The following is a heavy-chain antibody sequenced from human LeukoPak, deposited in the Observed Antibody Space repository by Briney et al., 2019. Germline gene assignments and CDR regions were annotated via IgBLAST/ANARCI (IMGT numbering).Heavy chain of an antibody. D-gene: IGHD5-12*01. CDR2: MNPNSGNT. Sequence: ASVKVSCKASGGTFSSYAINWVRQATGQGLEWMGWMNPNSGNTGYAQKFQGRVTITRNTSISTAYMELSSLRSEDTAVYYCARGAGYSGYHDAFDIWGQGTMVTVSS. CDR3: ARGAGYSGYHDAFDI. CDR1: GGTFSSYA. V-gene: IGHV1-8*03. J-gene: IGHJ3*02.